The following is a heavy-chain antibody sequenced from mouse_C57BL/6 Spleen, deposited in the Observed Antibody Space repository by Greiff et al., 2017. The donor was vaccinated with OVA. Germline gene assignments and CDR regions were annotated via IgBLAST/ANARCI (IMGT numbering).Heavy chain of an antibody. CDR3: ARGGLRQEFAY. Sequence: VQLKESGPGLVKPSQSLSLTCSVTGYSITSGYYWNWIRQFPGNKLEWMGYISYDGSNNYNTSLKNRISITRDTSKNQFFLKLNSVTTEDTATYYCARGGLRQEFAYWGQGTLVTVSA. CDR1: GYSITSGYY. CDR2: ISYDGSN. D-gene: IGHD2-4*01. V-gene: IGHV3-6*01. J-gene: IGHJ3*01.